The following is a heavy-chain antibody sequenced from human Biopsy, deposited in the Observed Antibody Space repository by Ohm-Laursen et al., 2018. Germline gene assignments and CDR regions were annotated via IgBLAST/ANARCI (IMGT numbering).Heavy chain of an antibody. D-gene: IGHD6-13*01. CDR1: GFSLSARGMC. Sequence: PTQTITLTCSFSGFSLSARGMCVSWIRQAPGKALEWLARVDWDDYKDYSASLQTKLSISKDTSNDQVVLTVNNVDPADTATYYCARTPILIVSAGLVYRHRRHLQGMDVWGQGIAVTVS. CDR3: ARTPILIVSAGLVYRHRRHLQGMDV. V-gene: IGHV2-70*11. CDR2: VDWDDYK. J-gene: IGHJ6*02.